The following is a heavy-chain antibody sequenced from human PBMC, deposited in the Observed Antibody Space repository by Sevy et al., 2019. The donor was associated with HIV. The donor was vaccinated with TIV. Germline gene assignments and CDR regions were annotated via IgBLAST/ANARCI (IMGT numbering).Heavy chain of an antibody. CDR1: GFTFSSYS. V-gene: IGHV3-21*01. J-gene: IGHJ5*02. CDR2: ISSSSSYI. CDR3: ARDYFYDSSGYYPNWFDP. Sequence: GGSLRLSCAASGFTFSSYSMNWVRQAPGKGLEWVSSISSSSSYIYYADSVKGGVTISRENAQNLLYLQMNSLRGEDRAVYYCARDYFYDSSGYYPNWFDPWGQGTLVTVSS. D-gene: IGHD3-22*01.